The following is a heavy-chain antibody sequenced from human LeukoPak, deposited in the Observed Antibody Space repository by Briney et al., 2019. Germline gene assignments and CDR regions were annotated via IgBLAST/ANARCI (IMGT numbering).Heavy chain of an antibody. CDR1: GYSISSGYY. Sequence: TSSETLSLTCTVSGYSISSGYYWGWIRQPPGKGLEWIGSIYHSGSTYYNPSLKSRVTISVDTSKNQFSLKLSSVTAADTAVYYCARFASSSYLAYCYYYYMDVWGKGTTVTVSS. J-gene: IGHJ6*03. D-gene: IGHD6-6*01. V-gene: IGHV4-38-2*02. CDR3: ARFASSSYLAYCYYYYMDV. CDR2: IYHSGST.